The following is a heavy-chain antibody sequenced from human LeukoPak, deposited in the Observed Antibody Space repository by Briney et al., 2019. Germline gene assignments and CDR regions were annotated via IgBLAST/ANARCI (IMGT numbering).Heavy chain of an antibody. D-gene: IGHD4-17*01. V-gene: IGHV1-69*04. CDR3: ARDYGDYVGYFDY. Sequence: ASVKVSCKASGGTFSSYAISWVRQAPGQGLEWMGRIIPILVIANYAQKFQGRVPITADKSTRTAYLELSSLRPEDTAVYYCARDYGDYVGYFDYWGQGTLVTVSS. J-gene: IGHJ4*02. CDR1: GGTFSSYA. CDR2: IIPILVIA.